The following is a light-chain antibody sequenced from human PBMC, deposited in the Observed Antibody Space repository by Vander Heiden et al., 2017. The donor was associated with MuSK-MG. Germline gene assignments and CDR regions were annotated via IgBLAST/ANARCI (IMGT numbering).Light chain of an antibody. CDR1: SSDVGSYNL. CDR2: EGS. Sequence: SPLSPPPSVSGSPAQSITISCTGTSSDVGSYNLVSWYQQHPGKAPKLMIYEGSKRPSGVSNRFSGSKSGNTASLTISGLQAEDEADYYCCSYAGSSTWVFGGGTKLTVL. CDR3: CSYAGSSTWV. V-gene: IGLV2-23*01. J-gene: IGLJ3*02.